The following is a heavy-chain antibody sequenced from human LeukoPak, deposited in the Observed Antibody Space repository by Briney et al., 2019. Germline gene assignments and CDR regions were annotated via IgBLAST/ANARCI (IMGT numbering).Heavy chain of an antibody. CDR2: IYTSGST. CDR3: ARGVLYHSYFDY. D-gene: IGHD1-26*01. J-gene: IGHJ4*02. Sequence: SETLSLTCTVSGGSISSGSYYWSWIRQPAGKGLEWIGRIYTSGSTNYNPSLKSRVTISLDTSKRQFSLKLSSVTAADTAVYYCARGVLYHSYFDYWGQGTLVTVSS. CDR1: GGSISSGSYY. V-gene: IGHV4-61*02.